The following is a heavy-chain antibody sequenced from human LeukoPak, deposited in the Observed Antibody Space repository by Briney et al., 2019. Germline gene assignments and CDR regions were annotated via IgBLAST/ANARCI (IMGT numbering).Heavy chain of an antibody. D-gene: IGHD1-20*01. CDR3: ATKTWYNYNFYAFEI. CDR2: ISGSGGST. Sequence: GGSLRLSCAASGFTFSNYAMSWGRQAPGKGLEWGSPISGSGGSTYYADSVKGRFTISRDNSKNTLFLQMNSLRAEDTAVYYCATKTWYNYNFYAFEIWGRGTMVTVSA. V-gene: IGHV3-23*01. J-gene: IGHJ3*02. CDR1: GFTFSNYA.